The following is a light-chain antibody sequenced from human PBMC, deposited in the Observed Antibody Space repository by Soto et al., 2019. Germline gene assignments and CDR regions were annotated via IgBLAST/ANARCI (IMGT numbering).Light chain of an antibody. J-gene: IGKJ2*01. V-gene: IGKV3-20*01. CDR2: GAS. Sequence: EIVLTQSPGTVSLSPGERATLSCRASQSVGNNYLAWYQKKRGQAPRLLISGASRRATGVLDRFSGSGTGTDFSLTISRLEPEDSAVYYCQQDASSPLTFGQGTKLEIK. CDR1: QSVGNNY. CDR3: QQDASSPLT.